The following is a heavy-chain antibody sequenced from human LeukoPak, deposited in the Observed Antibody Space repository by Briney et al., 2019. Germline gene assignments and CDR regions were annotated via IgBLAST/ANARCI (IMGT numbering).Heavy chain of an antibody. CDR2: INPSGGST. D-gene: IGHD4-23*01. CDR3: ARRGRNSLDY. J-gene: IGHJ4*02. V-gene: IGHV1-46*01. CDR1: GGTFSSYA. Sequence: GASVKVSCKASGGTFSSYAISWVRQAPGQGLEWMGIINPSGGSTSYAQKFQGRVTVTRDTSTSTVYMELSSLRSEDTAVYYCARRGRNSLDYWGQGTLVTVSS.